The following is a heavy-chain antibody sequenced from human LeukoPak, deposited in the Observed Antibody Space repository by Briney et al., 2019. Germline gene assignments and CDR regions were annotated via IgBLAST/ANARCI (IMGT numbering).Heavy chain of an antibody. Sequence: SVKVSCKASGGTFSSYAISWVRQAPGQGLEWMGRITSILGIANYAQKFQGRVTITADKSTSTAYMELNSLRSEDTAVYYCARDTTYYYDSSGYYHTFDYWGQGTLVTLST. D-gene: IGHD3-22*01. CDR1: GGTFSSYA. CDR3: ARDTTYYYDSSGYYHTFDY. J-gene: IGHJ4*02. V-gene: IGHV1-69*04. CDR2: ITSILGIA.